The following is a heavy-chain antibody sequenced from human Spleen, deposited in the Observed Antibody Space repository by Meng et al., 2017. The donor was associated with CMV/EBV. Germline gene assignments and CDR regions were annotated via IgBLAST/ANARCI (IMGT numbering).Heavy chain of an antibody. CDR2: IYHSGST. D-gene: IGHD3-22*01. CDR3: ARDYYYDSSGYLT. CDR1: GGSVSGFY. V-gene: IGHV4-34*01. J-gene: IGHJ5*02. Sequence: SETLSLTCAVYGGSVSGFYWSWIRQPPGKRLEWIGSIYHSGSTYYNPSLKSRVTISVDTSKNQFSLKLSSVTAADTAVYYCARDYYYDSSGYLTWGQGTLVTVSS.